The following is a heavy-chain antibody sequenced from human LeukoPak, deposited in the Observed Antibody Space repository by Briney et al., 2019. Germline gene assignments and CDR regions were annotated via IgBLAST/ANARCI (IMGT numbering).Heavy chain of an antibody. CDR1: GDSVSSNSAA. CDR2: TYYRSKWYN. Sequence: SQTLSLTCAISGDSVSSNSAAWNWIRQSPSRGLEWLGRTYYRSKWYNDYAVSVKSRITINPDTSKNQFSLQLNSVTPEDTAVYYCARVGGRINYYGSGSYYPFDYWGQGTLVTVSS. D-gene: IGHD3-10*01. J-gene: IGHJ4*02. CDR3: ARVGGRINYYGSGSYYPFDY. V-gene: IGHV6-1*01.